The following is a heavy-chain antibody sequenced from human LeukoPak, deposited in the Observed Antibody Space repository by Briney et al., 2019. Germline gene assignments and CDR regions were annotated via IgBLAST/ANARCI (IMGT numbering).Heavy chain of an antibody. V-gene: IGHV3-48*02. CDR1: GFTFSSND. CDR3: AREGRLGYCSGGSCRSIYDSGGYPDY. CDR2: ISITSKTI. Sequence: GGSLRLSCTGSGFTFSSNDMSWVRQPPGKGLEWVSYISITSKTIKYADSVKGRFTISRDNAKNSLYLQMNSLRDEDTAVYYCAREGRLGYCSGGSCRSIYDSGGYPDYWGQGTLVTVSS. D-gene: IGHD2-15*01. J-gene: IGHJ4*02.